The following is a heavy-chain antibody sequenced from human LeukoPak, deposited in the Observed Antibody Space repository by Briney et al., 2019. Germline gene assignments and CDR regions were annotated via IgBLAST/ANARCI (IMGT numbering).Heavy chain of an antibody. V-gene: IGHV7-4-1*02. D-gene: IGHD2-15*01. J-gene: IGHJ4*02. CDR1: GYTFTDYA. Sequence: GASGKVSCKASGYTFTDYAMNWVRQAPGQGLEWRGWINTNTGNPTYAQGFTGRFVFSLDTSVSTAYLQISSLKAEDTAVYYCAKLGYCSGGSCYGFDYWGQGTLVTVSS. CDR2: INTNTGNP. CDR3: AKLGYCSGGSCYGFDY.